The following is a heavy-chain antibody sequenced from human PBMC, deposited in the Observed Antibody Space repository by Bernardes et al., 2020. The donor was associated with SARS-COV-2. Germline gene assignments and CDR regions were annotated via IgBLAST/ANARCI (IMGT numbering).Heavy chain of an antibody. CDR2: IYWDYYK. Sequence: SGPTLVKPTQTLTLTFTFSWFSLSTTGVGVGWIRQPPGKALEWLALIYWDYYKRYSPSLKSRLSITKDTSKNQVVLTMTNVDPVDTATYYCAHRRPSTWEGDWFDPWGQGTLVSVSS. D-gene: IGHD6-13*01. CDR3: AHRRPSTWEGDWFDP. V-gene: IGHV2-5*02. CDR1: WFSLSTTGVG. J-gene: IGHJ5*02.